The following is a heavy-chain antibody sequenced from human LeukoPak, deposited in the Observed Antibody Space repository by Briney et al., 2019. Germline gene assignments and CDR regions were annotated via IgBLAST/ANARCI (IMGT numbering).Heavy chain of an antibody. V-gene: IGHV3-7*04. CDR1: GFTFSRYW. CDR3: ARAVGATHFDY. Sequence: GGSLRLSCAASGFTFSRYWMHWVRQAPGKGLEWVANIKQDGTEKYYVDSVNGRFTISRDNAKNSLYLQMSSLRAEDTAVYYCARAVGATHFDYWGRGTQVTVSS. D-gene: IGHD1-26*01. J-gene: IGHJ4*02. CDR2: IKQDGTEK.